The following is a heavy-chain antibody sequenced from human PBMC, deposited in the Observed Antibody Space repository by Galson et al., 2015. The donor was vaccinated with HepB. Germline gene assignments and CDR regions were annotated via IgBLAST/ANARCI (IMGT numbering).Heavy chain of an antibody. D-gene: IGHD3-16*02. Sequence: SVKVSCKASGYTFTSYYMHWVRQAPGQGLEWMGIINPSGGSTSYAQKFQGRVTMTRDTSTSTVYMELSSLRSEDTAVYYCARFITFGGVIVSGWFDPWGQGTLVTVSS. V-gene: IGHV1-46*01. CDR1: GYTFTSYY. CDR3: ARFITFGGVIVSGWFDP. J-gene: IGHJ5*02. CDR2: INPSGGST.